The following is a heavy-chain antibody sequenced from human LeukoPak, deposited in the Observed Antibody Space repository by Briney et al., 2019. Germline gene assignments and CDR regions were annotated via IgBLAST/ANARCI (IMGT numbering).Heavy chain of an antibody. CDR2: ISAYNGDT. V-gene: IGHV1-18*01. Sequence: ASVKVSCKASGYTFTSYGITWVRQAPGQGLEWMGWISAYNGDTNYAQKFQGRVTMTTDTSTSTAYMELRSLRSDDTAVYYCARDLDTAMANWGQGTLVTVSS. D-gene: IGHD5-18*01. CDR1: GYTFTSYG. CDR3: ARDLDTAMAN. J-gene: IGHJ4*02.